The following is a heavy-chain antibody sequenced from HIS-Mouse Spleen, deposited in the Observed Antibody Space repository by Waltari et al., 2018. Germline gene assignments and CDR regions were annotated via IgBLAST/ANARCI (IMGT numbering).Heavy chain of an antibody. CDR3: AREIPYSSSWYDWYFDL. V-gene: IGHV4-4*02. CDR1: GFTFSSYW. Sequence: VQLVESGGGLVQPGGSLRLSCAASGFTFSSYWMSWVRQAPGKGLEWIGGIYYSGSTYYNPSLRSRVTISVDTSKNQFSLKLSSVTAADTAVYYCAREIPYSSSWYDWYFDLWGRGTLVTVSS. D-gene: IGHD6-13*01. J-gene: IGHJ2*01. CDR2: IYYSGST.